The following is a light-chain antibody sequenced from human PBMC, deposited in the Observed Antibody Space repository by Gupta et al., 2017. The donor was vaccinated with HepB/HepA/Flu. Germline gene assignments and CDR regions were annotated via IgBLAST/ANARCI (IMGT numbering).Light chain of an antibody. CDR1: QSVLFSSNNKNY. J-gene: IGKJ1*01. V-gene: IGKV4-1*01. Sequence: DIVMTQSPDSLAVSLGERTTINCKSSQSVLFSSNNKNYLAWYQQKPGQPPKLLIYWASTREYGVPDRFSGSGSGTDFTLTISSRQAEDVAVYYCQQYYGTPWTFGQGTKVEIK. CDR2: WAS. CDR3: QQYYGTPWT.